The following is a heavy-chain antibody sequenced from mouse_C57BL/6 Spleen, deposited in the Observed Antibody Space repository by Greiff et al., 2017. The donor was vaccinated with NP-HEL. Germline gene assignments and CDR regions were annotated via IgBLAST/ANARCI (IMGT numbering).Heavy chain of an antibody. CDR1: GYAFSSYW. CDR3: ARRADDGYAMDY. Sequence: QVQLQQSGAELVKPGASVKISCKASGYAFSSYWMNWVKQRPGKGLEWIGQIYPGDGDTNYNGKFKGKARLTADKSSSTAYMQLSRLTSEDSAVYFCARRADDGYAMDYWGQGTSVTVSS. V-gene: IGHV1-80*01. D-gene: IGHD2-12*01. J-gene: IGHJ4*01. CDR2: IYPGDGDT.